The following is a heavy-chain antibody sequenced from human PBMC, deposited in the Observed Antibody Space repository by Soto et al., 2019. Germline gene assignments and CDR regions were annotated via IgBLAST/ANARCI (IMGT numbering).Heavy chain of an antibody. V-gene: IGHV1-18*04. Sequence: QVQLVQSGAEVKKPGASVKVSCKASGYTFTSYGISWVRQAPGQGLEWMGWISAYNGNTNYAQKLQGRVTMTTDTSTSTVYMELRSLRSDDTAVYYCARTPAPGGRNYVLDYWGQGTLVTVSS. J-gene: IGHJ4*02. D-gene: IGHD1-7*01. CDR1: GYTFTSYG. CDR3: ARTPAPGGRNYVLDY. CDR2: ISAYNGNT.